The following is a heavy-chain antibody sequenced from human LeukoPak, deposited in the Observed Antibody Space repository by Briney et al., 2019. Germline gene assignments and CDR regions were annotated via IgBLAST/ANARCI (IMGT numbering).Heavy chain of an antibody. J-gene: IGHJ1*01. Sequence: ASVKVSCKVSGYTLTELSMHWVRQAPGKGLEWMGGFDPEDGETIYAQKFQGRVTMTEDTSTDTAYMELSSLRSEDTAVYYCAGPDKYCSGGSCYPGDFQHWGQGTLVTVSS. V-gene: IGHV1-24*01. CDR3: AGPDKYCSGGSCYPGDFQH. CDR2: FDPEDGET. CDR1: GYTLTELS. D-gene: IGHD2-15*01.